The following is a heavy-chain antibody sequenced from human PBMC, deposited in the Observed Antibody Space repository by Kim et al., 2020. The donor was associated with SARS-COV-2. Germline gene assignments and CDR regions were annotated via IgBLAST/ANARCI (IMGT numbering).Heavy chain of an antibody. CDR3: AKGGGDGSGWYVGYFDY. V-gene: IGHV3-30*18. Sequence: GGSLRLSCAASGFTFSSYGMHWVRQAPGKGLEWVAVISYDGSNKYYADSVKGRFTISRDNSKNTLYLQMNSLRAEDTAVYYCAKGGGDGSGWYVGYFDYWGQGTLVTVSS. J-gene: IGHJ4*02. CDR2: ISYDGSNK. D-gene: IGHD6-19*01. CDR1: GFTFSSYG.